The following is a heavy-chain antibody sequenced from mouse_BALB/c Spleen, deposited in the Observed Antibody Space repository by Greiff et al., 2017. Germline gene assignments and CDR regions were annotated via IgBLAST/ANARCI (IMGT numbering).Heavy chain of an antibody. CDR2: IRNKANGYTT. CDR1: GFTFTDYY. D-gene: IGHD1-2*01. CDR3: ARDNGYGFAY. V-gene: IGHV7-3*02. J-gene: IGHJ3*01. Sequence: EVNVVESGGGLVQPGGSLRLSCATSGFTFTDYYMSWVRQPPGKALEWLGFIRNKANGYTTEYSASVKGRFTISRDNSQSILYLQMNTLRAEDSATYYCARDNGYGFAYWGQGTLVTVSA.